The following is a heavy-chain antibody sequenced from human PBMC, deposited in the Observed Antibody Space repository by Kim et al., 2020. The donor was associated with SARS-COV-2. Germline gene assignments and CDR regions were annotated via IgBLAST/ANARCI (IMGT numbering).Heavy chain of an antibody. V-gene: IGHV1-18*04. CDR2: ISAYNGNT. CDR1: GYTFTSYG. J-gene: IGHJ6*02. Sequence: ASVKVSCKASGYTFTSYGISWVRQAPGQGLEWMGWISAYNGNTNYAQKLQGRVTMTTDTSTSTAYMELRSLRSDDTAVYYCAREGYVGNSAGPGYYYYGMDVWGQGTTVTVSS. CDR3: AREGYVGNSAGPGYYYYGMDV. D-gene: IGHD5-12*01.